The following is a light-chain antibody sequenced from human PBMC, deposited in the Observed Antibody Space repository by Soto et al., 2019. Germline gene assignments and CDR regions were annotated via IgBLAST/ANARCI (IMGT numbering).Light chain of an antibody. CDR1: QDISNY. CDR3: QQYDNLPIT. CDR2: DAS. Sequence: DIQMTQNPSSLSASVGDRLAITCQASQDISNYLNWYQQKPGKAPKLLIYDASNLETGVPSRFSGSGSGTDFTFTISSPQPEDIATYYCQQYDNLPITFGQGTRLEI. V-gene: IGKV1-33*01. J-gene: IGKJ5*01.